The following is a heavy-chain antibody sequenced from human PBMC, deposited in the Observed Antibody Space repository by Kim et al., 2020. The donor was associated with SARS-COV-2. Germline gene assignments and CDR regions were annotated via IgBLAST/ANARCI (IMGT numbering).Heavy chain of an antibody. J-gene: IGHJ4*02. D-gene: IGHD3-22*01. CDR2: IIPIFGST. CDR3: ARVLNYYDSSGFYLDY. CDR1: GGTFSSYA. Sequence: SVKVSCKASGGTFSSYAVNWVRQAPGQGLEWMGEIIPIFGSTNYAQKFQGRVTITADASTNTAYMELSSLRFEDTAVYYCARVLNYYDSSGFYLDYWGQGTLVTVSS. V-gene: IGHV1-69*13.